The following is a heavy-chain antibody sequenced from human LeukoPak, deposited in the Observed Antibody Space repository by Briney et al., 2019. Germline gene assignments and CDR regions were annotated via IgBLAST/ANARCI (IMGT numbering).Heavy chain of an antibody. CDR1: GYTFTSYG. CDR2: ISAYNGNT. V-gene: IGHV1-18*01. D-gene: IGHD1-1*01. J-gene: IGHJ5*02. CDR3: ARVLSPDQSLTTKTARYGYNWFDP. Sequence: ASVKVSCKASGYTFTSYGIGWVRQAPGQGLEWMGWISAYNGNTNYAQKLQGRVTMTTDTSTSTAYMELRSLRSDDTAVYYCARVLSPDQSLTTKTARYGYNWFDPWGQGTLVTVSS.